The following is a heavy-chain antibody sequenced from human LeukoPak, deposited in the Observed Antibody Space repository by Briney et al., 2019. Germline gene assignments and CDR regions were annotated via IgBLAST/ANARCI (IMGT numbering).Heavy chain of an antibody. CDR1: DGSISSYY. CDR3: ARAALYFDSSAYSYYFDY. Sequence: PSETLSLTCTVSDGSISSYYWSWIRQSPGKGLEWTGNIYNSGSTNYNPSLKSRVTMSVDPSKNQFSLRLSSVTAADTAVYFCARAALYFDSSAYSYYFDYWGQGTLVTVSS. V-gene: IGHV4-59*01. J-gene: IGHJ4*02. CDR2: IYNSGST. D-gene: IGHD3-22*01.